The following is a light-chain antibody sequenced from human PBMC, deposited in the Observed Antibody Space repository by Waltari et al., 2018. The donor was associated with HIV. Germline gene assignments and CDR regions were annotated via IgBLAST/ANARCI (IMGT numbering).Light chain of an antibody. J-gene: IGKJ1*01. Sequence: DIVITQFPDSLAVSMCERAAANCKSSRTVLYSTNNKNYLAWYQQNPGQPPKLLFYWASTRESGVPDRFSGSGSGTDFTLTIRSLQAEDVAVYYCQQYYSTPWTFGQGAKVEIK. CDR2: WAS. CDR1: RTVLYSTNNKNY. V-gene: IGKV4-1*01. CDR3: QQYYSTPWT.